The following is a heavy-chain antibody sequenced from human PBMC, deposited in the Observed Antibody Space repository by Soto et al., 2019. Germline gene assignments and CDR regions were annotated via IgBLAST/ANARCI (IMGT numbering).Heavy chain of an antibody. Sequence: GGSLRLSCAASGFTFSSYAMSWVRQAPGKGLEWVSAISGSGGSTYYADSVKGRFAISRDNSKNTLYLQLSSLRAEDTAVYYCAQEGPVGPYVACWGQGTLVTVSS. J-gene: IGHJ4*02. D-gene: IGHD1-26*01. V-gene: IGHV3-23*01. CDR1: GFTFSSYA. CDR2: ISGSGGST. CDR3: AQEGPVGPYVAC.